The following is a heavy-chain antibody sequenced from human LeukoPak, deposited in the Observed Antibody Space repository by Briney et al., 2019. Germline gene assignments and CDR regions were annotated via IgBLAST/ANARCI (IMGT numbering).Heavy chain of an antibody. D-gene: IGHD6-13*01. J-gene: IGHJ4*02. CDR2: ISSSGAGT. CDR3: ATNTSSWSFDY. V-gene: IGHV3-23*01. CDR1: GFTFSSYA. Sequence: PGGSLRLSCAASGFTFSSYAMSWVRQAPGKGLEWVSAISSSGAGTYYADSVKGRFTISRDNSKNTLYLQMHSLRAEDTAVYYRATNTSSWSFDYWGQGTLVTVSS.